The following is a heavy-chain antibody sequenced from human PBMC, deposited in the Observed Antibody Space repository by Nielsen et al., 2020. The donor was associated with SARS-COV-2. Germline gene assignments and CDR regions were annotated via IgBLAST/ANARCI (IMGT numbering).Heavy chain of an antibody. CDR3: AREMMGYCSSTSCYEIDY. Sequence: LRLSCAASGFTFSDYYMSWIRQAPGKGLEWIGSIYYSGSAYYNPSLKSRVTISGDTSKNQFSLKLTSVTAADTAVYFCAREMMGYCSSTSCYEIDYWGQGTLVTVSS. CDR1: GFTFSDYY. V-gene: IGHV4-30-4*08. J-gene: IGHJ4*02. D-gene: IGHD2-2*01. CDR2: IYYSGSA.